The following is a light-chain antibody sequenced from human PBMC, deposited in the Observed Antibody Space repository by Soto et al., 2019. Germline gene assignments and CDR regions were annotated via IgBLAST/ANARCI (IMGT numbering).Light chain of an antibody. V-gene: IGKV3-15*01. CDR1: QSITSN. CDR3: QQYSSWVT. J-gene: IGKJ4*01. CDR2: GAS. Sequence: EIVMTQCPVTMYLSPGDTATLSCRASQSITSNLAWYQQKPGQPPRLLIYGASTRATGIPARFSGSGSGTEFTLTISNLQSEDFAVYYCQQYSSWVTFGGGTQLEIE.